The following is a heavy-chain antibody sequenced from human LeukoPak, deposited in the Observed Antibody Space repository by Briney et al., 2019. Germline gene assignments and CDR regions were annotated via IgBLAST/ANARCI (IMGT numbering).Heavy chain of an antibody. CDR1: GGSFSGYY. CDR3: ARGHPVRSLGY. CDR2: INHSGST. J-gene: IGHJ4*02. V-gene: IGHV4-34*01. D-gene: IGHD2-15*01. Sequence: SETLSLTCAVYGGSFSGYYWSWIRQPPGKGLEWIGEINHSGSTNYNPSLKSRVTISVDTSKNQFSLKLSSVTAADTAVYYCARGHPVRSLGYWGQGTLVTVSS.